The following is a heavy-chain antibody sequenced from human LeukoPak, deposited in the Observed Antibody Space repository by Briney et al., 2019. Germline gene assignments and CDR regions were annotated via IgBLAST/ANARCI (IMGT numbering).Heavy chain of an antibody. CDR1: GVSFSGYY. CDR3: ARGRLGYCSGGSCPLGYFDY. V-gene: IGHV4-34*01. Sequence: SETLSLTCAVYGVSFSGYYWSWIRQPPGKGLEWFGEINHSGSTNYNPSLKSRVTISVDTSKNQFSLKLSSVTAADTAVYYCARGRLGYCSGGSCPLGYFDYWGQGTLVTVSS. D-gene: IGHD2-15*01. CDR2: INHSGST. J-gene: IGHJ4*02.